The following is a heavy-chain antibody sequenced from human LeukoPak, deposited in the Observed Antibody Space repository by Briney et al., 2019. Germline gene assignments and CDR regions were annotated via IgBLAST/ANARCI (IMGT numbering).Heavy chain of an antibody. CDR3: AKVPRQHDNWFDP. V-gene: IGHV3-7*01. CDR2: IKEDGSEK. D-gene: IGHD3-9*01. J-gene: IGHJ5*02. CDR1: GLTFSSYW. Sequence: GGSLRLSCAASGLTFSSYWMSWVRQAPGKGLEWVANIKEDGSEKYYVDSVKGRFTISRDDAKNSLYLQMNSLRAEDTAIYYCAKVPRQHDNWFDPWGQGTLVTVSS.